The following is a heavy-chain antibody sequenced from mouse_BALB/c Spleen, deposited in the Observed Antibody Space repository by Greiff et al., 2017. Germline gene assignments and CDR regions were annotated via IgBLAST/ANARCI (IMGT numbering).Heavy chain of an antibody. V-gene: IGHV2-4-1*01. D-gene: IGHD2-10*02. CDR1: GFSLTRYG. CDR2: IWSGGST. Sequence: VQLQQSGPGLVQPSQSLSITCKVSGFSLTRYGVHWVRQSPGKGLEWLGVIWSGGSTDYNAAFISRLSISKDNSKSQVFFKMNSLQADDTAIYYCARKRKYCNYEIAMDYWGQGTSVTVSS. CDR3: ARKRKYCNYEIAMDY. J-gene: IGHJ4*01.